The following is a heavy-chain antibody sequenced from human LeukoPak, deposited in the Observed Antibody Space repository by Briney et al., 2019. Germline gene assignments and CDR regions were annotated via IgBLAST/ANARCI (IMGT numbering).Heavy chain of an antibody. CDR3: AKGPRDYYGSGSYFHRFDH. CDR1: GFTFSSYG. J-gene: IGHJ4*02. CDR2: ISGSGGST. V-gene: IGHV3-23*01. D-gene: IGHD3-10*01. Sequence: GGSLRLSCAASGFTFSSYGMSWVRQAPGKGLEWVSAISGSGGSTYYADSVKGRFTISRDNSKNTLYLQMNSLRAEDTAVYYCAKGPRDYYGSGSYFHRFDHWGQGTLVTVSS.